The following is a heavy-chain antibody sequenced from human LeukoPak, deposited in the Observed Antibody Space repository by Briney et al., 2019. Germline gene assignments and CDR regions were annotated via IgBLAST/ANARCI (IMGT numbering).Heavy chain of an antibody. Sequence: GGSLRLSCAASGFTFSSYAMSWVRQAPEKGLEWVSTMNGSGGGTYYADSVKGRFTISRDDSKNTLYLQMNSLRAEDTAVYYCVKDLGRYRNNCFDYWGQGTLVTASS. CDR1: GFTFSSYA. CDR2: MNGSGGGT. V-gene: IGHV3-23*01. D-gene: IGHD1-26*01. J-gene: IGHJ4*02. CDR3: VKDLGRYRNNCFDY.